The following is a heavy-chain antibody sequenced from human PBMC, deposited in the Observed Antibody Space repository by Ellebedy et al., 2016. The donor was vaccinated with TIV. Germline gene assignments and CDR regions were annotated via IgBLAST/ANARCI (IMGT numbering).Heavy chain of an antibody. CDR1: GFTFSDYY. CDR2: ISSSGSTI. V-gene: IGHV3-11*04. J-gene: IGHJ4*02. Sequence: GESLKISCAASGFTFSDYYMSWIRQAPGKGLEWVSYISSSGSTIYYADSVKGRFTISRDNAKNSLYLQMNSLRAEDTAVYYCARDLAGSGYSSSWYHYWGQGTLVTVSS. CDR3: ARDLAGSGYSSSWYHY. D-gene: IGHD6-13*01.